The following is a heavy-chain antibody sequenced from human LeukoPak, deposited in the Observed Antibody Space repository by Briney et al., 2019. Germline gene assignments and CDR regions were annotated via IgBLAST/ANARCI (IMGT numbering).Heavy chain of an antibody. J-gene: IGHJ4*02. CDR2: IYTSGST. D-gene: IGHD3-10*01. CDR1: GGSISSGSYY. CDR3: ARESRRSYCNEY. Sequence: PSETLSLTCTVSGGSISSGSYYWSWLRQPAGKGLEWLGRIYTSGSTNYNPSLKSRVTISVDTSKNQFSLKLSSVTAADTAVYYCARESRRSYCNEYWGQGTLVTVSS. V-gene: IGHV4-61*02.